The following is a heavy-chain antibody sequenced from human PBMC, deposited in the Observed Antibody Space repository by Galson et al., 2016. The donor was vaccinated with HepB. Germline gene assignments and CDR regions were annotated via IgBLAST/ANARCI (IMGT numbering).Heavy chain of an antibody. J-gene: IGHJ4*02. CDR1: GFTFTDYY. Sequence: SCAASGFTFTDYYMTWIRQAPGKGLEWVSYISSSGSYTNYADSGKGRFTISRDNAKNSLYLQMNSLRAEDTAVYYCATGPPSYSYDSSGYYSGWGEGTLVTVSS. CDR3: ATGPPSYSYDSSGYYSG. D-gene: IGHD3-22*01. V-gene: IGHV3-11*06. CDR2: ISSSGSYT.